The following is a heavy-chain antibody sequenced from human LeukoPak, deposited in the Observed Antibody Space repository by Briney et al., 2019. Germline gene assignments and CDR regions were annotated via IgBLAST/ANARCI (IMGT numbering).Heavy chain of an antibody. CDR3: ARVLRGGNSGYTFDI. Sequence: GGSLRLSCAASRFTFSDYYMSWVRQAPGKGLAWVSYMSSGGSTISCADSVKGRFTISRDNAENSLYLQMNSLRVEDTAVYYCARVLRGGNSGYTFDIWGQGTMVTVSS. J-gene: IGHJ3*02. CDR1: RFTFSDYY. CDR2: MSSGGSTI. D-gene: IGHD4-23*01. V-gene: IGHV3-11*01.